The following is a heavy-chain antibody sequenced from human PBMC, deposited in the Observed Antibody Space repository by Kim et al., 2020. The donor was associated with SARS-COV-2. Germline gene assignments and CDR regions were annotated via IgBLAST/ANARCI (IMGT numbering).Heavy chain of an antibody. CDR2: MYYSGST. J-gene: IGHJ4*02. V-gene: IGHV4-39*07. CDR3: ARDIINSGYYYFDY. D-gene: IGHD3-22*01. CDR1: GGSISSSSYY. Sequence: SETLSLTCTVSGGSISSSSYYWGWIRQPPGKGLEWIGSMYYSGSTYYNPSLKSRVTISLDTSKNQFSLKLSAVTAADTAVYYCARDIINSGYYYFDYWGQGTLVTVSS.